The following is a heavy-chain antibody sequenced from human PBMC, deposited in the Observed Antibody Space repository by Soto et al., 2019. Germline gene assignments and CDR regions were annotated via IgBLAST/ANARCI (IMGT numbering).Heavy chain of an antibody. CDR3: ARDRYNILTGYRNYYFDY. J-gene: IGHJ4*02. D-gene: IGHD3-9*01. V-gene: IGHV3-33*01. CDR2: IWYDGSNK. Sequence: QVQLVESGGGVVQPGRSLRLSCAASGFTFSSYGMHWVRQAPGKGLEWVAVIWYDGSNKYYADYVKGRFTISRDNSKNTLYLQLNSLRAEDTAVYYCARDRYNILTGYRNYYFDYWGQGTLVTVSS. CDR1: GFTFSSYG.